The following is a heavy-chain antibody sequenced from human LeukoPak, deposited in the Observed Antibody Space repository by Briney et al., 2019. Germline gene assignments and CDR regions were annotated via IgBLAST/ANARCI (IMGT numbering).Heavy chain of an antibody. CDR1: GFTFSSYA. CDR3: ARDRVVAATPGYYYYMDV. Sequence: PGRSLRLSCAASGFTFSSYAMHWVRQAPGKGLEWVAVISYDGSNKYYADSVKGRFTISRDNSKNTLYLQMNSLRAEDTAVYYCARDRVVAATPGYYYYMDVWGKGTTVTVSS. CDR2: ISYDGSNK. V-gene: IGHV3-30*04. J-gene: IGHJ6*03. D-gene: IGHD2-15*01.